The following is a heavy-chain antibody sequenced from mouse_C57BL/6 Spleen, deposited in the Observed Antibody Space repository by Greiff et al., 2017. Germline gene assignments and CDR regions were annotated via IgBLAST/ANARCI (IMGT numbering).Heavy chain of an antibody. D-gene: IGHD2-3*01. V-gene: IGHV1-54*01. Sequence: VQLQQSGAELVRPGTSVKVSCKASGYAFTNYLLEWVKQRPGQGLEWIGVINPGSGGTNYNEKFKGKATLTADKSSSTAYMQLSSLTSEDSAVYFCARGGTYDYWYFDVWGTGTTVTVSS. CDR2: INPGSGGT. J-gene: IGHJ1*03. CDR3: ARGGTYDYWYFDV. CDR1: GYAFTNYL.